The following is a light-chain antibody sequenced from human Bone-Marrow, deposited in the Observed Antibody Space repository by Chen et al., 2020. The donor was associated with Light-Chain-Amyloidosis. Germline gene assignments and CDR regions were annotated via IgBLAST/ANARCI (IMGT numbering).Light chain of an antibody. V-gene: IGLV1-47*01. CDR3: AAWDDSLSGFCV. CDR1: SSNIRRNY. Sequence: QSALTQPPSASGTPGQRDIITCCGTSSNIRRNYVSRFQQLPGSAPKLLIYTHDQRPSGVPDRISGSKSGTSASLTISGLRSEDEADYYCAAWDDSLSGFCVFGTGTTVTVL. CDR2: THD. J-gene: IGLJ1*01.